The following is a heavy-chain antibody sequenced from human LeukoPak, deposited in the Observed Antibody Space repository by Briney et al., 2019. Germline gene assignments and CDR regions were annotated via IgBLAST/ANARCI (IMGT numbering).Heavy chain of an antibody. V-gene: IGHV3-43D*03. D-gene: IGHD4-17*01. J-gene: IGHJ6*03. CDR1: GFTFDDYA. Sequence: GGSLRLSCAASGFTFDDYAMHWVRHAPGKGLEWVSLISWDGGSTYYADSVKGRFTISRDNSKNSLYLQMNSLRAEDTALYYCAKDYGDYGSYYYYYMDVWGKGTTVTVSS. CDR3: AKDYGDYGSYYYYYMDV. CDR2: ISWDGGST.